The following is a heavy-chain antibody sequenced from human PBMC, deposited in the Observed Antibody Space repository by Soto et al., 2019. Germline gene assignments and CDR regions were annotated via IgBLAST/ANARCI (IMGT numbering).Heavy chain of an antibody. CDR1: GFTFSNNW. J-gene: IGHJ4*02. CDR2: INGGGSRT. CDR3: ARGPNYCYCGFCDY. V-gene: IGHV3-74*01. D-gene: IGHD2-21*02. Sequence: GGSLRLSCTASGFTFSNNWMDWVRQAQGRGLVWVSRINGGGSRTTYADAVKGRFTISRDNAKNTLYLQMDSLRDEDTAVYYCARGPNYCYCGFCDYWGQGTLVTVSS.